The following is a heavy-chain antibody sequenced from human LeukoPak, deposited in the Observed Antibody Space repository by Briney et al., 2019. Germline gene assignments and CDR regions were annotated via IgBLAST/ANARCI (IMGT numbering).Heavy chain of an antibody. V-gene: IGHV3-43*02. J-gene: IGHJ3*02. CDR3: AREGLRGSKAIDAFDI. Sequence: PGGSLRLSCAASGFTFDDYAMHWVRQAPGKGLEWVSLISGDGGSTYYADSVKGRFTISRDNAKNSLYLQMNSLRAEDTAVYYCAREGLRGSKAIDAFDIWGQGTMVTVSS. CDR1: GFTFDDYA. D-gene: IGHD3-10*01. CDR2: ISGDGGST.